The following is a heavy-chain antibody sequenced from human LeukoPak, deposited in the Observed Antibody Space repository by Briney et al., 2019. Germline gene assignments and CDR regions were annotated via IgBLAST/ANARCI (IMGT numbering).Heavy chain of an antibody. CDR3: AGYYGSGSSLGAFDI. J-gene: IGHJ3*02. CDR2: IYPGDSDT. V-gene: IGHV5-51*01. CDR1: GYSFSSYW. D-gene: IGHD3-10*01. Sequence: GESLKISCKGSGYSFSSYWIGWVRQTPGKGLEWMGIIYPGDSDTRYSPSFQGQVTISADKSISTAYLQWSSLKASDTAMYYCAGYYGSGSSLGAFDIWGQGTMVTVSS.